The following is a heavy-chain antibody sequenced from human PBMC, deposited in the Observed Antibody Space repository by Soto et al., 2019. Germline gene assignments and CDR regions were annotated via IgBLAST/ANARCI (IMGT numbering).Heavy chain of an antibody. Sequence: SGGSLRLSCAASGFRFSDPYMDWVRQAPGKGLQWVGRIKNRANSYATDYAASVNGKFTISRDDSKNSVYLQMNSLKTEDTAVYYCTRAPSYYGSGSYHWGQGTLVTVSS. J-gene: IGHJ4*02. CDR2: IKNRANSYAT. V-gene: IGHV3-72*01. CDR1: GFRFSDPY. CDR3: TRAPSYYGSGSYH. D-gene: IGHD3-10*01.